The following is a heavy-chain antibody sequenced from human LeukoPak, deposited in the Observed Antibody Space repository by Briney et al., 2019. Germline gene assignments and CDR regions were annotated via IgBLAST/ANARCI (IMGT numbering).Heavy chain of an antibody. D-gene: IGHD5-18*01. CDR2: IYYSGST. CDR3: ARSGYSYGADSLDI. J-gene: IGHJ3*02. CDR1: GGSISSYY. V-gene: IGHV4-59*01. Sequence: SETLSLTCTVSGGSISSYYWSWIRQPPGKGLEWIGYIYYSGSTNYNPSLKSRVTISVDTSKNQFSLKLSSLTAADTAVYYCARSGYSYGADSLDIWGQGTMVTVSS.